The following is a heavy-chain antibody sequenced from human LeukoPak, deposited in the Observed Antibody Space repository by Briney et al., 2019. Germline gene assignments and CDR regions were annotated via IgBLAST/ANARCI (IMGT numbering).Heavy chain of an antibody. CDR1: GFSLSSYS. D-gene: IGHD6-19*01. V-gene: IGHV3-48*01. Sequence: PGGSLRLSCVASGFSLSSYSMKWVRQAPGKGLEWVSYITSSSSTIYYADSVKGRFTISRDNAKNSLYLQMNSLRAEDTAVYYCARQPDSSGWYDAFDIWGQGTMVTVSS. CDR2: ITSSSSTI. J-gene: IGHJ3*02. CDR3: ARQPDSSGWYDAFDI.